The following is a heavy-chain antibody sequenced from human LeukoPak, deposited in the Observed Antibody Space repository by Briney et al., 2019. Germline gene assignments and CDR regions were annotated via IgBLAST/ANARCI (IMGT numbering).Heavy chain of an antibody. CDR1: GYSISSGYY. Sequence: SETLSLTCAVSGYSISSGYYWGWIRQPPGKGLEWIGSIYHSGSTYYNPSLKSRVTISVDTSKNQFSLKLGSVTAADTAVYYCARRVDEAFDIWGQGTMVTVSS. D-gene: IGHD2-15*01. CDR3: ARRVDEAFDI. V-gene: IGHV4-38-2*01. J-gene: IGHJ3*02. CDR2: IYHSGST.